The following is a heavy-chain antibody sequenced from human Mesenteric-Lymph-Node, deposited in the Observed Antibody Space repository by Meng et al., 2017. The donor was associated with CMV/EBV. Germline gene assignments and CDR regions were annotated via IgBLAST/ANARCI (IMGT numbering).Heavy chain of an antibody. Sequence: GSLRLSCTVSGGSVSSGSYYWSWIRQPPGKGLEWIGYIYYSGSTNYNPSLKSRVTISVDTSKNQFSLKLSSVTAADTAVYYCARGKGGPTDRSGYCSSTSCYKNYYYGMDVWGQGTTVTVFS. CDR3: ARGKGGPTDRSGYCSSTSCYKNYYYGMDV. CDR2: IYYSGST. V-gene: IGHV4-61*01. J-gene: IGHJ6*02. D-gene: IGHD2-2*03. CDR1: GGSVSSGSYY.